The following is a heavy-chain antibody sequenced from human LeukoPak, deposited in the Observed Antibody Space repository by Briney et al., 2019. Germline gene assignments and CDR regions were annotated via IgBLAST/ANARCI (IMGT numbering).Heavy chain of an antibody. D-gene: IGHD3-10*01. CDR3: ARDTYYTSGTYYIDYFDS. J-gene: IGHJ4*02. CDR1: GGSMSSHY. V-gene: IGHV4-59*11. CDR2: ISHGGQT. Sequence: SETLSLTCTVSGGSMSSHYWSWVRQPPPKALEWIGYISHGGQTLSNPSLRSRVTISVDTSNNQFSLKLTSVTAADTAVYFCARDTYYTSGTYYIDYFDSWGQGALVTVSS.